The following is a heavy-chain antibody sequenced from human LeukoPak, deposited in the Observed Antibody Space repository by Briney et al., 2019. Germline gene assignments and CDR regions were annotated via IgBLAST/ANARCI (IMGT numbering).Heavy chain of an antibody. V-gene: IGHV4-39*01. J-gene: IGHJ4*02. CDR3: ARQLGYCSSTSCFHFDY. CDR1: GGSISSSSYY. Sequence: PSETLSLTCTVSGGSISSSSYYWGWIRQPPGKGLEWIGSIYYSGSTNYNPSLKSRVTISVDTSKNQFSLKLSSVTAADTAVYYCARQLGYCSSTSCFHFDYWGQGTLVTVSS. CDR2: IYYSGST. D-gene: IGHD2-2*01.